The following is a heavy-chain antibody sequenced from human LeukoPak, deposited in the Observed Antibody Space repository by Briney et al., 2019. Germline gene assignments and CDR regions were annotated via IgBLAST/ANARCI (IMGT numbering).Heavy chain of an antibody. Sequence: PSETLSLTCTVSGGSISSYYWSWILQPPGKGLEWIGYIYYSGSTNYNPSLKSRVTISVDTSKNQFSLKLSSVTAADTAVYYCARETMYYGSGSYLDYWGRGTMVTVSS. CDR3: ARETMYYGSGSYLDY. D-gene: IGHD3-10*01. V-gene: IGHV4-59*01. CDR1: GGSISSYY. J-gene: IGHJ4*02. CDR2: IYYSGST.